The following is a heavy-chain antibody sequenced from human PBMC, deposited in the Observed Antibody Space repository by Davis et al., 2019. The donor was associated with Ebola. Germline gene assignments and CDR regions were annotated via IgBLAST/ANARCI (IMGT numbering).Heavy chain of an antibody. V-gene: IGHV3-30*04. CDR1: GFSFSSYE. D-gene: IGHD5-12*01. CDR2: IRHDASNT. J-gene: IGHJ4*02. Sequence: GESLKISCAASGFSFSSYEMNWVRQAPGKGLEWVASIRHDASNTYDADSVKGRFTISRDNSKNTLYLEMNGLRVEDVAIYYCAREDGGYWDWGQGTLVTVSS. CDR3: AREDGGYWD.